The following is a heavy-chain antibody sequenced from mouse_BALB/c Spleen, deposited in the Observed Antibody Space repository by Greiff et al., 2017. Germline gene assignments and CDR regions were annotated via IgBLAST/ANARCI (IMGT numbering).Heavy chain of an antibody. CDR1: GFTFSSYA. D-gene: IGHD2-1*01. Sequence: EVQRVESGGGLVKPGGSLKLSCAASGFTFSSYAMSWVRQSPEKRLEWVAEISSGGSYTYYPDTVTGRFTISRDNAKNTLYLEMSSLRSEDTAMYYCARGYYGTPRGFAYWGQGTLVSVSA. V-gene: IGHV5-9-4*01. CDR2: ISSGGSYT. J-gene: IGHJ3*01. CDR3: ARGYYGTPRGFAY.